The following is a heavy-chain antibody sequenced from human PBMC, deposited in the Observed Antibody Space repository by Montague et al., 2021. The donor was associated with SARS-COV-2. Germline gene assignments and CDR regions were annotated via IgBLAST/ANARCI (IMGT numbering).Heavy chain of an antibody. Sequence: SLSLSCAASGFTFDDYAMHWVRQAPGKGLEWVSGISWNSGSIGYADSVKGRFTISRDNAKNSLYLQMNSLRAEDTALYYCALPQELGFDYWGQGTLVTVSS. CDR1: GFTFDDYA. D-gene: IGHD7-27*01. CDR3: ALPQELGFDY. CDR2: ISWNSGSI. V-gene: IGHV3-9*01. J-gene: IGHJ4*02.